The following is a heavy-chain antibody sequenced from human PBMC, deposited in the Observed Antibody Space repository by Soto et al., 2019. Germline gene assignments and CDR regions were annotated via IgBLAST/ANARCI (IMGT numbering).Heavy chain of an antibody. J-gene: IGHJ6*02. CDR3: GSSGPAVLNGFYSPDMVV. D-gene: IGHD2-2*01. CDR1: GGTFSGYY. Sequence: PSETLSLTSSIYGGTFSGYYWSWIRQPPGKGLEWIGEINHSGNTNYNPSLMCRVTISVDTSNNQFSLKLNFVTAADTAVYYCGSSGPAVLNGFYSPDMVVWGQGTTLTVSS. CDR2: INHSGNT. V-gene: IGHV4-34*01.